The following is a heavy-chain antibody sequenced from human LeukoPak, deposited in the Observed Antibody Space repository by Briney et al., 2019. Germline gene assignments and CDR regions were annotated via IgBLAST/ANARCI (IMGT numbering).Heavy chain of an antibody. D-gene: IGHD6-13*01. V-gene: IGHV1-46*01. CDR3: ARGSRIAAAGRSWYYYYYVDV. CDR1: GYTFTSYY. J-gene: IGHJ6*03. CDR2: INPSGGST. Sequence: ASVKVSCKASGYTFTSYYMHWVRQAPGQGLEWMGIINPSGGSTSYAQKFQGRVTMTRDTSTSTVYMELSSLRSEDTAVYYYARGSRIAAAGRSWYYYYYVDVWGKGTTVTVSS.